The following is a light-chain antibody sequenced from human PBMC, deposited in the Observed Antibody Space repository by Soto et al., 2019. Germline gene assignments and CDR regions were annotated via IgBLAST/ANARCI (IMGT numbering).Light chain of an antibody. V-gene: IGLV1-47*01. CDR3: GTWDSSLSAVV. J-gene: IGLJ2*01. CDR1: SSNIRINY. Sequence: QSVLTQPPSASGTPGQRVTISCSGSSSNIRINYVYWYQHLPGTAPKLLIYRNNQRPSGVPDRFSGSKSGTSASLAISGLRSEDEADYYCGTWDSSLSAVVFGGGTKVTVL. CDR2: RNN.